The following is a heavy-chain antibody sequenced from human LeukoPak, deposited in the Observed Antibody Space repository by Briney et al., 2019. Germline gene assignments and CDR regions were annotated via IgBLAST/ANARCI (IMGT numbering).Heavy chain of an antibody. CDR2: IIPILGIA. J-gene: IGHJ4*02. Sequence: ASVKVSCKASGGTFSSYAISWVRQAPGQRLEWMGRIIPILGIANYAQKFQGRVTITADKSTSTAYMELSSLRSEDTAVYYCAVLTAPVSYWGQGTLVTVSS. V-gene: IGHV1-69*04. D-gene: IGHD4-23*01. CDR3: AVLTAPVSY. CDR1: GGTFSSYA.